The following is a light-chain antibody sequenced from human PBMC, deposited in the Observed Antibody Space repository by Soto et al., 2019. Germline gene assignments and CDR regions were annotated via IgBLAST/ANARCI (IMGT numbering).Light chain of an antibody. CDR3: QQYNNWPPIT. V-gene: IGKV3-15*01. CDR2: DTX. J-gene: IGKJ5*01. CDR1: QSFSTK. Sequence: IGMRQFPATVSVSAGERATIAXRASQSFSTKFAWYKQKTVXXTRLXXXDTXTRATGIPARFSGSGSGREFTLTISSLQSEDFAVYYCQQYNNWPPITFGQGTRLEIK.